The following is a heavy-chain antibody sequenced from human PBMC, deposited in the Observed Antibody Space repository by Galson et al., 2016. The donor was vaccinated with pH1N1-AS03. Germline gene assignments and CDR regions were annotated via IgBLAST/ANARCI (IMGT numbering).Heavy chain of an antibody. CDR1: GFSLATSGVG. J-gene: IGHJ4*02. V-gene: IGHV2-5*02. CDR3: TRSRYYHTNRYYFDY. Sequence: PALVKPTQTLTLTCAFSGFSLATSGVGVGWIRQPPGKALEWLALIYWDDDKLYNPSLKSRLTVTKDTSKNLVVLTLTDMDPVDTATYFCTRSRYYHTNRYYFDYCGQGTLVTVSS. CDR2: IYWDDDK. D-gene: IGHD3-9*01.